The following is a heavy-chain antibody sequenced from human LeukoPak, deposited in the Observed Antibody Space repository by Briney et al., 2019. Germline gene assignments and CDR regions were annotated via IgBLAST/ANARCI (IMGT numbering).Heavy chain of an antibody. Sequence: GGSLRLSWAASGLSLSSYAMSWVRQAERKWLEWVSAIIGSGGSTYYADSVKGRFTISRDNSKNTLYLQMNSLRAEDTAVYYCAKGGRYYDSSGYYYWGQGTLVAVSS. D-gene: IGHD3-22*01. CDR2: IIGSGGST. CDR1: GLSLSSYA. CDR3: AKGGRYYDSSGYYY. J-gene: IGHJ4*02. V-gene: IGHV3-23*01.